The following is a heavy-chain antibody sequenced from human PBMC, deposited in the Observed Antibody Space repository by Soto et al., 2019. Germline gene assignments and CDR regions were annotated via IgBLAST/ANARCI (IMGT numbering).Heavy chain of an antibody. V-gene: IGHV4-34*01. D-gene: IGHD2-8*01. Sequence: SETLSLTCAVYGESFSGYYWSWIRQSPETGLEWIGEIDQSGSTNVNPALKSRVTISEDASKNQFSLILTSVTAADTALYFFARAPIQSPQTVGLPRTSQTLDYWGQGTLVTVSS. CDR2: IDQSGST. CDR3: ARAPIQSPQTVGLPRTSQTLDY. CDR1: GESFSGYY. J-gene: IGHJ4*02.